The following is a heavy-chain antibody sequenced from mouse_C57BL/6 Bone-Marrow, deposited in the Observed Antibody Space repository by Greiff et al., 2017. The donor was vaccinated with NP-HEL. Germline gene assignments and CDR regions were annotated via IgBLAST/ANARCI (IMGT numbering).Heavy chain of an antibody. D-gene: IGHD2-1*01. J-gene: IGHJ1*03. CDR3: ASIYYGTTRYFDV. V-gene: IGHV1-54*01. CDR1: GYAFTNYL. Sequence: VQLQQSGAELVRPGTSVKVSCKASGYAFTNYLIEWVKQRPGQGLEWIGVINPGSGGTNYNEKFKGKATLTADKSSSTAYMQLSSLTSEDSAVYFCASIYYGTTRYFDVWGTGTTVTVSS. CDR2: INPGSGGT.